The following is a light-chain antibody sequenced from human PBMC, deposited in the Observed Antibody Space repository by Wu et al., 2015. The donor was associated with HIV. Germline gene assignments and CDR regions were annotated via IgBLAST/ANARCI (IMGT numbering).Light chain of an antibody. CDR2: DVS. CDR3: QQRSDRLYS. Sequence: EIILTQSPATLVLSPGERATLSCKASQTIVSYLAWYQRKPGQAPRLLIYDVSNRATGIPARFSGSGSGTEFTLTIDSLEPEDFAVYYCQQRSDRLYSFGQGTKLEI. J-gene: IGKJ2*03. V-gene: IGKV3-11*01. CDR1: QTIVSY.